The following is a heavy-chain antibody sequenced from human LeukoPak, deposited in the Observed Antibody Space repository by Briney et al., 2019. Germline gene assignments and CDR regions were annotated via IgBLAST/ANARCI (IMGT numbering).Heavy chain of an antibody. D-gene: IGHD3-9*01. Sequence: GGSLRLSWAASGFTFSNAWMSWVRQAPGKGLEWVGRIKSKTDGGTTDYAAHVKGRFTISRDDSKNTLYLQMNSLKTEDTAVYYCTTEGVLRYFDWLLSTYYYYYYMDVWGKGTTVTISS. V-gene: IGHV3-15*01. CDR2: IKSKTDGGTT. J-gene: IGHJ6*03. CDR3: TTEGVLRYFDWLLSTYYYYYYMDV. CDR1: GFTFSNAW.